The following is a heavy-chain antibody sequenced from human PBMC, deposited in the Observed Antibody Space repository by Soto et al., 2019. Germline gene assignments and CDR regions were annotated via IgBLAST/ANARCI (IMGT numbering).Heavy chain of an antibody. J-gene: IGHJ6*02. CDR3: ARHRGYSGYDYKNYYGMDV. V-gene: IGHV5-51*01. CDR2: IYPGDSDT. D-gene: IGHD5-12*01. CDR1: EYSCTSYL. Sequence: PXDSLKLSHKGSEYSCTSYLIGLVLQMPGKGLEWMGIIYPGDSDTRYSPSFQGQVTISADKSISTAYLQWSSLKASDTAMYYCARHRGYSGYDYKNYYGMDVWGQGTTVTVSS.